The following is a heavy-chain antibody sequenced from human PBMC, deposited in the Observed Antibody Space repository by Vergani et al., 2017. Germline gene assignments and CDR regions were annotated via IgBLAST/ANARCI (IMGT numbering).Heavy chain of an antibody. J-gene: IGHJ3*02. Sequence: QVQLVQSGAEVKKPGASVKVSCKASGYTFTSYDINWVRQATGQGLEWMGWMNPNSGNTGYAQKFQGRVTMTRNTSISTAYMELSSLRSEDTAVYYCARELVPKMGITMASGAFDIWGQGTMVTVSS. CDR2: MNPNSGNT. CDR1: GYTFTSYD. CDR3: ARELVPKMGITMASGAFDI. D-gene: IGHD3-10*01. V-gene: IGHV1-8*01.